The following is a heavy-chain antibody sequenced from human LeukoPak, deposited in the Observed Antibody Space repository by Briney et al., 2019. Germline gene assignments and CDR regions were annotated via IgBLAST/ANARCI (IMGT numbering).Heavy chain of an antibody. CDR3: AKEGTGIHFDY. CDR2: IYSGGST. Sequence: GGSLRLSCAASGFTVSSNYMSWVRQAPGKGLEWVSVIYSGGSTYYADSVKGRFTISIDNSKNTLYLQMNSLRAEDTAVYYCAKEGTGIHFDYWGQGTLVTVSS. D-gene: IGHD1-1*01. CDR1: GFTVSSNY. J-gene: IGHJ4*02. V-gene: IGHV3-53*05.